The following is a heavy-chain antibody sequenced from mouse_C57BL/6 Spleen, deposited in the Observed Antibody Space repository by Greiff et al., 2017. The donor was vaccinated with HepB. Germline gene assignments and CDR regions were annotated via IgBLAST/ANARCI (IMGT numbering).Heavy chain of an antibody. Sequence: QVQLKESGAELARPGASVKMSCKASGYTFTSYTMHWVKQRPGQGLEWIGYINPSSGYTKYNQKFKDKATLTADKSSSTAYMQLSSLTSEDSAVYYCARDYGSRNPMAMDYWGQGTSVTVSS. D-gene: IGHD1-1*01. J-gene: IGHJ4*01. CDR2: INPSSGYT. V-gene: IGHV1-4*01. CDR3: ARDYGSRNPMAMDY. CDR1: GYTFTSYT.